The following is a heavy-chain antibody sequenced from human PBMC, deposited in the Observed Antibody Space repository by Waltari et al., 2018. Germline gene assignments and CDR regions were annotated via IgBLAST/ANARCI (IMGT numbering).Heavy chain of an antibody. CDR1: GFTFSSYA. CDR3: ALSKFRSSGHLLGY. D-gene: IGHD3-22*01. Sequence: EVQLVESGGGLVQPGGSLRLSCAASGFTFSSYAMSWVRQAPGKGLEWVSAISGSGGSTYYADSVKGRLTSSRDKSKNTLYLQMNSLRAEDTAGYYCALSKFRSSGHLLGYWGQGTLVTVSS. J-gene: IGHJ4*02. V-gene: IGHV3-23*04. CDR2: ISGSGGST.